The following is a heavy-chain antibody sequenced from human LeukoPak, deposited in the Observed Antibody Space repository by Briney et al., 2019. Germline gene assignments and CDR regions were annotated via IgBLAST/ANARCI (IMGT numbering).Heavy chain of an antibody. Sequence: SQTLSLTCLVSGGSISSSPYSGTYYWSWIRQTAGKGLKWIGRMYNSGTTNYNPPLKSRVAISVDTSKNQFSLNLSSVTAADTAVYYCVRGTSRFDSWGQGTLVTVSS. V-gene: IGHV4-61*02. CDR3: VRGTSRFDS. CDR2: MYNSGTT. J-gene: IGHJ5*01. CDR1: GGSISSSPYSGTYY.